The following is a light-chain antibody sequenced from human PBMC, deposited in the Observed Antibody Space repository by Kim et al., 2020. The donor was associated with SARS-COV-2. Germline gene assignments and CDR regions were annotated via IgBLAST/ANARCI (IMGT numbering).Light chain of an antibody. CDR3: QQYNNWPPGT. Sequence: VSPGERAPLSGRASQSVSSNLAWYQQKPGQAPRLLIYGASTRATGIPARFSGSGSGTEFTLTISSLQSEDFAVYYCQQYNNWPPGTFGQGTKL. CDR2: GAS. J-gene: IGKJ2*02. V-gene: IGKV3-15*01. CDR1: QSVSSN.